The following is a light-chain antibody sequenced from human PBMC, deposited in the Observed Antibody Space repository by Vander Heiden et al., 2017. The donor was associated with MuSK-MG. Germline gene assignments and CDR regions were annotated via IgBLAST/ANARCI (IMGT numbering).Light chain of an antibody. CDR3: SSYTSISNLRV. Sequence: QSALTQPASVSGSPGQSITISCTGTSSDIGDYNYVSWYQQDPGKAPKLIIYDVSNRPSGVSSRFSGSKSGNTASLTISGLQAEDEADYYCSSYTSISNLRVFGTGTKVTV. J-gene: IGLJ1*01. V-gene: IGLV2-14*01. CDR2: DVS. CDR1: SSDIGDYNY.